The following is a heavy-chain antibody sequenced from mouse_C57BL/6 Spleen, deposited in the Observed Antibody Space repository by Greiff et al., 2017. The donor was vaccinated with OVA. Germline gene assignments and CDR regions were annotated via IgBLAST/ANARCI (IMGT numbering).Heavy chain of an antibody. CDR2: IDPSDSYT. J-gene: IGHJ4*01. CDR3: ARWYAYAMDY. Sequence: QVQLQQPGAELVRPGTSVKLSCKASGYTFTSYWMHWVKQRPGQGLEWIGVIDPSDSYTNYNQKFKGKATLTVDTSSSTAYMQLSSLTSEDSAVYYCARWYAYAMDYWGQGTSVTVSS. D-gene: IGHD2-14*01. V-gene: IGHV1-59*01. CDR1: GYTFTSYW.